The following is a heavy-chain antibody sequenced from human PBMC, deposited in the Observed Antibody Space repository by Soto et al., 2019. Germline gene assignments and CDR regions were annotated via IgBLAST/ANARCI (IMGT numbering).Heavy chain of an antibody. Sequence: EVQLLESGGGVVRPGGSLRLSCAASGFTFSHYVLSWVRQAPGRGLEWVSSTSGSGSTVYLADSVRGRFTMSRDLSRNTVSLQMNSLRAEDTAIYYCAKVRASYLSASYFYYGLVVWGQGTTVTVSS. CDR1: GFTFSHYV. CDR3: AKVRASYLSASYFYYGLVV. D-gene: IGHD3-10*01. V-gene: IGHV3-23*01. J-gene: IGHJ6*02. CDR2: TSGSGSTV.